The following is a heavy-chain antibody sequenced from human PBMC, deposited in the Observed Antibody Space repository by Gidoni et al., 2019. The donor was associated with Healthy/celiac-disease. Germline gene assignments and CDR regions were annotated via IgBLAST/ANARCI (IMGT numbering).Heavy chain of an antibody. CDR1: GFSFSRYA. Sequence: EVQLLESGGGLVQPGGSLRLSCAASGFSFSRYAMSWVRQAPGKGLEWVSAISGSGGSTYYADSVKGRFTISRDNSKNTLYLQMNSLRAEDTAVYYCAKDRFFGVVTPDAFDIWGQGTMVTVSS. D-gene: IGHD3-3*01. V-gene: IGHV3-23*01. CDR3: AKDRFFGVVTPDAFDI. J-gene: IGHJ3*02. CDR2: ISGSGGST.